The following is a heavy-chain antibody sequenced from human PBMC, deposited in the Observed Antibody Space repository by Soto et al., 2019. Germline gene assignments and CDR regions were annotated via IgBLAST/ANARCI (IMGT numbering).Heavy chain of an antibody. CDR3: ARSIVVVTALDY. CDR1: GYTFTSYA. D-gene: IGHD2-21*02. Sequence: GASAQISSESSGYTFTSYAMHLVLQAPGQRLEWMGWINAGNGNTKYSQKFQGRVTITRDTSASTAYMELSSLRSEDTAVYYCARSIVVVTALDYWGQGTLVTVSS. J-gene: IGHJ4*02. V-gene: IGHV1-3*01. CDR2: INAGNGNT.